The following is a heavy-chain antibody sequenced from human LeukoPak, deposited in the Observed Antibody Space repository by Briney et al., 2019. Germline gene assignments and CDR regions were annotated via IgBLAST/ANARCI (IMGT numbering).Heavy chain of an antibody. CDR3: ARVLESEMATIGATDY. J-gene: IGHJ4*02. Sequence: GGSLRLSCAASGFTFSSYSMNWVRQAPGKGLEWVSSISSSSSYIYYADSVKGRFTTSRDNAKNSLYLQMNSLRAEDTAVYYCARVLESEMATIGATDYWGQGTLVTVSS. V-gene: IGHV3-21*01. CDR2: ISSSSSYI. CDR1: GFTFSSYS. D-gene: IGHD5-24*01.